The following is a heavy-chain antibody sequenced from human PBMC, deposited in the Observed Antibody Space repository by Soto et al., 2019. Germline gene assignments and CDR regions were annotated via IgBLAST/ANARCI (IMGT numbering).Heavy chain of an antibody. V-gene: IGHV4-59*08. Sequence: ETLSLTCTVSGGSISSYYWSWIRQPPGKGLEWIGYIYYSGSTYYNPSLKSRVTISVDTSKNQFSLKLSSVTAADTGVYYCASQNNPYYYYGMDVWGQGTTVTVSS. D-gene: IGHD1-1*01. CDR1: GGSISSYY. J-gene: IGHJ6*02. CDR2: IYYSGST. CDR3: ASQNNPYYYYGMDV.